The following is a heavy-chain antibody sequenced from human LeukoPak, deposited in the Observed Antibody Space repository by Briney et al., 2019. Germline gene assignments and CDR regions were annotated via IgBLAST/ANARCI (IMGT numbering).Heavy chain of an antibody. D-gene: IGHD3-10*01. J-gene: IGHJ5*02. CDR1: GFGVRSNY. V-gene: IGHV3-66*01. CDR3: ARDRGYNWFDP. Sequence: AGGSLRLSCVASGFGVRSNYMNWVRQAPGKGLEWVSIIYSGGSTYYADSVKDRFTISRDNSKNTLHLQMNRLRAEDTAVYYCARDRGYNWFDPWGQGTLVTVSS. CDR2: IYSGGST.